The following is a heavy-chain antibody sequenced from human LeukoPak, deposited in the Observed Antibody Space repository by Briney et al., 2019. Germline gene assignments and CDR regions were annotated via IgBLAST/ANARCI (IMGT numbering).Heavy chain of an antibody. V-gene: IGHV6-1*01. J-gene: IGHJ3*02. D-gene: IGHD2-2*01. CDR3: ARGVVVPAVIGNAFDI. CDR2: TYYRSKWYN. CDR1: GDSVSSNSAA. Sequence: SQTLSLTCAISGDSVSSNSAAWNWIRQSPSRGLEWLGRTYYRSKWYNDYAVSVKSRIAINPDTSKNQFSLQLNSVTPEDTAVYYCARGVVVPAVIGNAFDIWGQGTMVTVSS.